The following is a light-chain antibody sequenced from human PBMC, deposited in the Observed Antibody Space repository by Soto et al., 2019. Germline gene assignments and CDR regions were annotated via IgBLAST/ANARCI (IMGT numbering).Light chain of an antibody. CDR2: GAS. Sequence: VLTQSPGTLSLSPGERATLSCRASQSVSSSYFAWYQQKPGQAPRLLIYGASSRATGIPDRFSGSGSGTDVTLTISRLEPEDFAVYYCQQYGSSPLTFGGGTKVEIK. CDR3: QQYGSSPLT. V-gene: IGKV3-20*01. J-gene: IGKJ4*01. CDR1: QSVSSSY.